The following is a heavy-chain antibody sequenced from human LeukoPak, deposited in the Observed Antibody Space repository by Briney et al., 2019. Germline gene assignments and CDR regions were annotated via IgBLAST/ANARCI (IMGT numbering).Heavy chain of an antibody. J-gene: IGHJ6*03. Sequence: ASVKVSCKASGGTFSSYAISWVRQAPGQGLEWMGGIIPIFGTANYAQKFQGGVTITADESTSTAYMELSSLRSEDTAVYYCTTVGPDDYSTFYYYYMDVWGKGTTVTVSS. CDR2: IIPIFGTA. CDR1: GGTFSSYA. V-gene: IGHV1-69*13. D-gene: IGHD4-11*01. CDR3: TTVGPDDYSTFYYYYMDV.